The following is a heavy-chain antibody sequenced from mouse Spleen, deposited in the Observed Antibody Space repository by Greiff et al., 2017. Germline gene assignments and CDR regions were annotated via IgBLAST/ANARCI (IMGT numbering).Heavy chain of an antibody. D-gene: IGHD2-14*01. CDR3: ARQDRYDGYFDY. CDR2: ISSGGSYT. J-gene: IGHJ2*01. CDR1: GFTFSSYG. Sequence: VQLKESGGDLVKPGGSLKLSCAASGFTFSSYGMSWVRQTPDKRLEWVATISSGGSYTYYPDSVKGRFTISRDNAKNTLYLQMSSLKSEDTAMYYCARQDRYDGYFDYWGQGTTLTVSS. V-gene: IGHV5-6*01.